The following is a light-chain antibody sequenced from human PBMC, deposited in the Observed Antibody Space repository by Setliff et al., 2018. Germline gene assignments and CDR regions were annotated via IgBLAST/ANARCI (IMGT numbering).Light chain of an antibody. J-gene: IGLJ1*01. Sequence: QPASVSGSPGQSITISCTGTSSDVGVFNYVSWYQQHPGKAPKLMIYDVTSRPSGVSNRFSGSKSGNTASLTISGLQVEDEADYYCSSYKSDSTYVFGTGTKVTVL. CDR3: SSYKSDSTYV. CDR2: DVT. CDR1: SSDVGVFNY. V-gene: IGLV2-14*03.